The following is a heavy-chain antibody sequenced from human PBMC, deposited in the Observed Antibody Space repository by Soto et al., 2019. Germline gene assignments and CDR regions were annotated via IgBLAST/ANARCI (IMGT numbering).Heavy chain of an antibody. J-gene: IGHJ2*01. V-gene: IGHV1-69*02. CDR1: GGTFSCYT. CDR2: IIPILGIA. CDR3: ARVRCRGGSCYWYFDL. Sequence: QVQLVQSGAEVKKPGSSVKVSCKASGGTFSCYTISWVRQASGQWLEWMGMIIPILGIANYAQKFQGRVTFTADKSTSTAYTELSSLRPEDTAVYYCARVRCRGGSCYWYFDLWGRGTLVTVSS. D-gene: IGHD2-15*01.